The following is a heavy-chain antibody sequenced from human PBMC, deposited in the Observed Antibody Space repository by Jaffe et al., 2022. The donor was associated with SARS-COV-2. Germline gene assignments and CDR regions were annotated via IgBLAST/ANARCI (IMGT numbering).Heavy chain of an antibody. CDR2: IGTAGDT. V-gene: IGHV3-13*01. CDR1: GFTFSSYD. J-gene: IGHJ6*02. CDR3: ARAGVGATYHYYGMDV. D-gene: IGHD1-26*01. Sequence: EVQLVESGGGLVQPGGSLRLSCAASGFTFSSYDMHWVRQATGKGLEWVSAIGTAGDTYYPGSVKGRFTISRENAKNSLYLQMNSLRAGDTAVYYCARAGVGATYHYYGMDVWGQGTTVTVSS.